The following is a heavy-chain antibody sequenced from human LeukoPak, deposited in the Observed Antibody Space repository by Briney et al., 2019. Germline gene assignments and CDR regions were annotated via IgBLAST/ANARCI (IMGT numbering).Heavy chain of an antibody. CDR2: IYYSGST. J-gene: IGHJ4*02. V-gene: IGHV4-39*01. D-gene: IGHD3-22*01. CDR1: GGSISSSSYY. Sequence: SETLSLTCTVSGGSISSSSYYWGWIRQPPGKGLEWIGNIYYSGSTYYNPSLKSRVTISVDTSKNQFSLKLSSVTAADTAVYYCARSRMVITTAAYYFDYWGQGTLVTVSS. CDR3: ARSRMVITTAAYYFDY.